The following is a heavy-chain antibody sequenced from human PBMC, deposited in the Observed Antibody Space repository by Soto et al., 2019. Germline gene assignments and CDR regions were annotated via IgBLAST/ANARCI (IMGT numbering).Heavy chain of an antibody. CDR3: ARERGYSGYDPGVYFDY. D-gene: IGHD5-12*01. CDR2: IIPIFGTA. V-gene: IGHV1-69*13. J-gene: IGHJ4*02. Sequence: ASVKVSCKASGGTFSSYAISWVRQAPGQGLEWMGGIIPIFGTANYAQKFQGRVTITADESTSTAYMELSSLRSEDTAVYYCARERGYSGYDPGVYFDYWGQGTLVTVSS. CDR1: GGTFSSYA.